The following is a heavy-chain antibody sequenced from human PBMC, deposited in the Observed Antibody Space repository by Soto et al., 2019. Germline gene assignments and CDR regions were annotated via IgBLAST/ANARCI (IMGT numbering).Heavy chain of an antibody. V-gene: IGHV1-18*01. CDR1: GYTFTSYG. Sequence: QVQLVQSGAEVKKPGASVKVSCKASGYTFTSYGISWVRQAPGQGLEWMGWISAYNGNTNYAQKLQGRVTMTTDTPTSTAYMELRRLRSDDTAVYYCASTRIAAAGSYNWFDPWGQGTLVTVSS. CDR3: ASTRIAAAGSYNWFDP. J-gene: IGHJ5*02. CDR2: ISAYNGNT. D-gene: IGHD6-13*01.